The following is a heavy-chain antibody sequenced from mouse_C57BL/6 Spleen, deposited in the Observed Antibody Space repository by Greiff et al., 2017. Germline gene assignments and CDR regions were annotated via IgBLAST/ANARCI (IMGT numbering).Heavy chain of an antibody. CDR2: ISSGGSYT. Sequence: EVHLVESGGDLVKPGGSLKLSCAASGFTFSSYGMSWVRQTPDKRLEWVATISSGGSYTYYPDSVKGRFTISRDNAKNTLYLQMSSLKSEDTAMYDCARLDYDGGYYAMDYWGQGTSVTVSS. V-gene: IGHV5-6*01. CDR1: GFTFSSYG. D-gene: IGHD2-4*01. CDR3: ARLDYDGGYYAMDY. J-gene: IGHJ4*01.